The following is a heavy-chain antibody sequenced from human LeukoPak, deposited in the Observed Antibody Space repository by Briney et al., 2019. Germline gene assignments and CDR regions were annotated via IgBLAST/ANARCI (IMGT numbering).Heavy chain of an antibody. J-gene: IGHJ5*02. V-gene: IGHV1-8*01. CDR2: MNPNSGNT. Sequence: ASVKVSCKASGYTFTSYDINWVRQATGQGLEWMGWMNPNSGNTGYAQKFQGRVTMTRNTSISTAYMELSSLRSEDTAVYYCARQETYRTEDWCDPWGQGTLVTVSS. CDR1: GYTFTSYD. CDR3: ARQETYRTEDWCDP. D-gene: IGHD1-14*01.